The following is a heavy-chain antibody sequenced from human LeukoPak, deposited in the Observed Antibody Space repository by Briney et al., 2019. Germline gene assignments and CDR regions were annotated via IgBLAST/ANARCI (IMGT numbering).Heavy chain of an antibody. CDR1: GFTFSSYS. CDR3: ARDDSGSYGMVWGFDY. D-gene: IGHD1-26*01. Sequence: PGGSLGLSCAAPGFTFSSYSMNWVRQAPGKGLEWVSSISSSSSYIYYADSEKGRFTISRDNAKNSLYLQMNSLRAEDTAVYYCARDDSGSYGMVWGFDYWGQGTLVTVSS. J-gene: IGHJ4*02. V-gene: IGHV3-21*01. CDR2: ISSSSSYI.